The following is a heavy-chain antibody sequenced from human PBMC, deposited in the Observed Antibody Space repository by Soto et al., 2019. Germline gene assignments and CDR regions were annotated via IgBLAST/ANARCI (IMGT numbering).Heavy chain of an antibody. J-gene: IGHJ4*02. D-gene: IGHD1-26*01. CDR1: GFTFSSYG. CDR3: ARDGSYSTPFDY. Sequence: GGSLRLSCAASGFTFSSYGMNWVRQAPGKGLEWVSYIRSSGSIIYYADSVKGRFTISRDNAKNSLYLQMNSLRDEDTAVYYCARDGSYSTPFDYWGQGARVTVSS. V-gene: IGHV3-48*02. CDR2: IRSSGSII.